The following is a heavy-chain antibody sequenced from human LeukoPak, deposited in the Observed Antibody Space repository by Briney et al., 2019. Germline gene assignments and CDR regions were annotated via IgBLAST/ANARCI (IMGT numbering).Heavy chain of an antibody. CDR2: ISSSSSTI. D-gene: IGHD1-26*01. CDR1: GFTFSSYS. J-gene: IGHJ4*02. Sequence: PGGSLRLSCAASGFTFSSYSMNWVRQAPGKGLEWVSYISSSSSTIYYADSVKGRFTITRDNAKNTLYLQMSSLRAEDTAVYYCAKPPEVGATVAYFDYWGQGTLVTVSS. V-gene: IGHV3-48*01. CDR3: AKPPEVGATVAYFDY.